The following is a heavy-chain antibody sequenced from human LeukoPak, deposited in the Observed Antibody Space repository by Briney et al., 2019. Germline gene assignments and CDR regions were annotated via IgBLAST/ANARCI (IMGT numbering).Heavy chain of an antibody. CDR1: GGSISSSSYY. J-gene: IGHJ4*02. CDR3: ARQSQLWFGELAYFDY. D-gene: IGHD3-10*01. V-gene: IGHV4-39*01. CDR2: IYYSGST. Sequence: SETLSLTCTVSGGSISSSSYYWGWIRQPPGKGLEWIGSIYYSGSTYYNPSLKSRVTISVDTSKNQFSLKLSSVTAADTAVYYRARQSQLWFGELAYFDYWGQGTLVTVSS.